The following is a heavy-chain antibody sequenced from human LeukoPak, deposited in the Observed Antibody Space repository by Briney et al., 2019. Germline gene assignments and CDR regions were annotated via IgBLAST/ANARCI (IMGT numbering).Heavy chain of an antibody. J-gene: IGHJ2*01. CDR2: ISGNGGST. V-gene: IGHV3-64*04. CDR1: GFTFSTYA. CDR3: ARRPTSLGYFDV. Sequence: GGSLRLSCSASGFTFSTYAMHWVRQAPGKGLKYVSVISGNGGSTSYADSVKGRFITSRDNSKNTLYMQMKSLRAEDTAVYYCARRPTSLGYFDVWGRGTLVTVSS.